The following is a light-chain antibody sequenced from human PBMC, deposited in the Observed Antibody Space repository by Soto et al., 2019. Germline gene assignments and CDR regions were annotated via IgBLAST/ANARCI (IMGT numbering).Light chain of an antibody. CDR3: QKPNSFPLT. CDR1: QSISSW. CDR2: VAS. J-gene: IGKJ4*01. V-gene: IGKV1-12*01. Sequence: DIQMTQSPSTLSASVVDRVTITCRASQSISSWLAWYQQKPGTVPNLLISVASTLQSGVPSRFSGSGSGTDFTLTINSLQPEDSATYYCQKPNSFPLTFGQGTKVDIK.